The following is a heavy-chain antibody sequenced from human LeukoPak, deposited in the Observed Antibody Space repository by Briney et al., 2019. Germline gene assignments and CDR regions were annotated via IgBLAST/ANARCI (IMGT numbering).Heavy chain of an antibody. Sequence: GGSLRLSCAASGFTFSDHYMDWVRQAPGRGLEWVGRTRNKANSYTTEYAASVKGRFTISRDDSKNSLYLQMNSLKTEDTAVYYCARDGTYGDFDYWGQGTLVTVSS. J-gene: IGHJ4*02. D-gene: IGHD1/OR15-1a*01. CDR1: GFTFSDHY. CDR2: TRNKANSYTT. CDR3: ARDGTYGDFDY. V-gene: IGHV3-72*01.